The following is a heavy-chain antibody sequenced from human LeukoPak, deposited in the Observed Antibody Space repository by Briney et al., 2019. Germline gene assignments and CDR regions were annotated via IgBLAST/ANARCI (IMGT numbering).Heavy chain of an antibody. CDR1: GYTFTSYG. Sequence: ASVKVSCKASGYTFTSYGISWVGQAPGKGGEGMGWMSDYNGKTNYAQKLQGRVTITTDRETSKAYMELRSLRSDDTAVYYCARDGPGVAVAGNYYFDYWGQGTLVTVSS. CDR2: MSDYNGKT. J-gene: IGHJ4*02. CDR3: ARDGPGVAVAGNYYFDY. D-gene: IGHD6-19*01. V-gene: IGHV1-18*01.